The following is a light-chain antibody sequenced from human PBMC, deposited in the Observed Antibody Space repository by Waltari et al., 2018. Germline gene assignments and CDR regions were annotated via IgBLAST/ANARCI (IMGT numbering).Light chain of an antibody. V-gene: IGKV3-20*01. J-gene: IGKJ1*01. CDR2: GAS. CDR1: QSVSRA. Sequence: EIVLTQSPGTLSLSPGERATLSCRASQSVSRALAWYQQKPGQAPRLLIYGASNRATGIPDRFSGSGSGTDFSLTISSLEPEDFVVYYCQHYLRLPATFGQGTKVEIK. CDR3: QHYLRLPAT.